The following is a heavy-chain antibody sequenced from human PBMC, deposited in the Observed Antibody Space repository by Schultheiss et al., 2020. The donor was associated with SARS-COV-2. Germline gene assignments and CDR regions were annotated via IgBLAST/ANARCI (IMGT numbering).Heavy chain of an antibody. CDR1: GYTFTSYD. CDR3: AREGVYGDYRY. Sequence: ASVKVSCKASGYTFTSYDINWVRQATGQGLEWMGWMNPNSGNTGYAQKLQGRVTMTTDTSTSTAYMELRSLRSDDTAVYYCAREGVYGDYRYWGQGTLVTVSS. V-gene: IGHV1-8*01. CDR2: MNPNSGNT. D-gene: IGHD4-17*01. J-gene: IGHJ4*02.